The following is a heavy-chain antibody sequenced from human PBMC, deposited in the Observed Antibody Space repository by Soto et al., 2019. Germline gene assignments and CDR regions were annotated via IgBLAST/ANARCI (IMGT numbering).Heavy chain of an antibody. Sequence: SETLSLTCAVSGGSISSGGYSWSWIRQPPGKGLECIGYIYHGVSTYYNPSLKSRVTISVDRSKNQFSLKLSSVTAADTAVYYCARGPPLGYWGQGTQVTDSS. CDR2: IYHGVST. J-gene: IGHJ4*02. V-gene: IGHV4-30-2*01. CDR3: ARGPPLGY. CDR1: GGSISSGGYS.